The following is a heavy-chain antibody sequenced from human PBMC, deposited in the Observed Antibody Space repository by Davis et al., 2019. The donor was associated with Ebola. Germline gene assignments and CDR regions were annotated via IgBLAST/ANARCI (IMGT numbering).Heavy chain of an antibody. V-gene: IGHV1-46*01. D-gene: IGHD3-16*01. CDR2: INPNDGRT. CDR3: ASLGGFANAFDI. J-gene: IGHJ3*02. CDR1: GYTFTNYY. Sequence: ASVKVSCKASGYTFTNYYMHWVRQAPGQGLEWMGMINPNDGRTIYAQKFQGRVTITADKSTSTAYMELSSLRSEDTAVYYCASLGGFANAFDIWGQGTMVTVSS.